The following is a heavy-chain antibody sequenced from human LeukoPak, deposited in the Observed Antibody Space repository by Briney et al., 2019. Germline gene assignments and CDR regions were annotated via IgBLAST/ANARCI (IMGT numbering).Heavy chain of an antibody. CDR1: GGSFSGYY. Sequence: SETLSLTCAVYGGSFSGYYWSWIRQPPGKGLEWIGEINHRGSTNYNPSLKSRVTISVDTSKNQFSLKLSSVTAADTAVYYCPNGFDGFDIWGQGTTVTVSS. CDR3: PNGFDGFDI. J-gene: IGHJ3*02. D-gene: IGHD3-10*01. V-gene: IGHV4-34*01. CDR2: INHRGST.